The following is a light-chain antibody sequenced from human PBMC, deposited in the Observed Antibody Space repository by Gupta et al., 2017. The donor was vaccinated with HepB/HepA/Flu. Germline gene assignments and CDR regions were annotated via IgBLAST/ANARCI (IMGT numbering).Light chain of an antibody. CDR2: GAS. Sequence: EIVLTQSPGTLSLSPGERATLSCRASQSVSSSYLAWYQQKPGQAPRLLIYGASSRSTGLPDRFSGSGSGTDFTLTISILEPEDFAVYYCQQECSSPWTFGQGTKVEIK. CDR1: QSVSSSY. CDR3: QQECSSPWT. V-gene: IGKV3-20*01. J-gene: IGKJ1*01.